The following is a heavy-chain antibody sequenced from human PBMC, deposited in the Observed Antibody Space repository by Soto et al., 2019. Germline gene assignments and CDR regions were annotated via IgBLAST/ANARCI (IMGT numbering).Heavy chain of an antibody. J-gene: IGHJ5*02. CDR3: ARFYGWTTSWFDP. V-gene: IGHV4-31*03. CDR1: GGSINSDHYY. D-gene: IGHD4-17*01. Sequence: QVQLQESGPGLVKPSQTLSLTCTVSGGSINSDHYYWSWIRQHPGKGLEWIGFISNRGSTYYNPSLMSRITVSLDTSKNQFSLKLNSVTAADTAVYYCARFYGWTTSWFDPWGQGTLVTVSS. CDR2: ISNRGST.